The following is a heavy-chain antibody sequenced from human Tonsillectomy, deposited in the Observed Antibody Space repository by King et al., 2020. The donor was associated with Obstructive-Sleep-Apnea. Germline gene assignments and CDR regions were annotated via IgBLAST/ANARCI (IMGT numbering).Heavy chain of an antibody. CDR2: IYHSGST. CDR3: ARVSSVGPDAFDI. V-gene: IGHV4-38-2*02. CDR1: GYSISSGYY. J-gene: IGHJ3*02. Sequence: QLQESGPGLVKPSETLSLTCTVSGYSISSGYYWGWIRQPPGKGLGWIGSIYHSGSTYYNPSLKSRVTISVDTSKNQFSLKLSSVTAADTAVYYCARVSSVGPDAFDIWGQGTMVTVSS. D-gene: IGHD3-10*02.